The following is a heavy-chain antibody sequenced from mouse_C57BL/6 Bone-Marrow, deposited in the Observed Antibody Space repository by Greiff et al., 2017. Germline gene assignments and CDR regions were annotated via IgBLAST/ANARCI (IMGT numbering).Heavy chain of an antibody. J-gene: IGHJ2*01. CDR1: GYTFTSYW. D-gene: IGHD2-4*01. CDR3: ARTPLEGLRRYYFDY. V-gene: IGHV1-69*01. CDR2: IDPSDSYT. Sequence: QVQLQQPGAELVMPGASVKLSCKASGYTFTSYWMHWVKQRPGQGLEWIGEIDPSDSYTNYNQKFKGKATLTVDTSSSTAYMQLSSLTSEDSAVYFCARTPLEGLRRYYFDYWGQGTTLTVSS.